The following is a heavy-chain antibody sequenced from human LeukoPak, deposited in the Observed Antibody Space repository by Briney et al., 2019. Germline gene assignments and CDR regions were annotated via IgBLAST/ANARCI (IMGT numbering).Heavy chain of an antibody. D-gene: IGHD3-22*01. V-gene: IGHV3-11*01. Sequence: GGSLRLSCAASGFTFSDYYMSWIRQAPGKGLEWVSYISSSGSTIYYADSVKGRFTISRDNTKNSLYLQMNSLGAEDTAVYYCARVGSSGFFSDYWGQGTLVTVSS. J-gene: IGHJ4*02. CDR2: ISSSGSTI. CDR1: GFTFSDYY. CDR3: ARVGSSGFFSDY.